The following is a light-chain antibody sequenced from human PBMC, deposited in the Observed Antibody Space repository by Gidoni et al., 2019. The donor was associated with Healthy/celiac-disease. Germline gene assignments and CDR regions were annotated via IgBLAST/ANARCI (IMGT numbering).Light chain of an antibody. Sequence: EIVLTQSPATLSLSPGERATLSCRASQSVSSYLAWYQQNPGQAPRLLIYDASNRATGIPARFSGSGSGTDFTLTISSREPEDFAVYYCQQRSNWPPFMYTFGQGTKLEIK. CDR3: QQRSNWPPFMYT. CDR1: QSVSSY. CDR2: DAS. J-gene: IGKJ2*01. V-gene: IGKV3-11*01.